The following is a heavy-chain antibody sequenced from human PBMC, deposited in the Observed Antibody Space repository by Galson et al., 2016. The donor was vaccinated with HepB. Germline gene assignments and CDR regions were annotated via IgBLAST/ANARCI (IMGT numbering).Heavy chain of an antibody. CDR1: GGSMSSYY. V-gene: IGHV4-59*01. CDR3: ARNEGRPYYFDY. Sequence: SETLSLTCAVSGGSMSSYYWSWIRQPPGKGLEWIGNIYYSGGTKYNPSLKSRVTISVDTSKNQFSLKVTSVTAADTAVYYCARNEGRPYYFDYWGQGTLVMVSS. CDR2: IYYSGGT. D-gene: IGHD3-10*01. J-gene: IGHJ4*02.